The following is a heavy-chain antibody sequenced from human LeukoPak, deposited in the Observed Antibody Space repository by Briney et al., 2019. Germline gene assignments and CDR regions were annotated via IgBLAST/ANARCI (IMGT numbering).Heavy chain of an antibody. J-gene: IGHJ3*02. D-gene: IGHD6-13*01. Sequence: PSETLSLTCTVSRGSITSSSSYWGWIRQPPGKGLEWIGSAYYSGSTYYNPSLKSRVTISVDTSKNQFSLKLRSVTAADTAVYYCARAYSSSWPNAFDIWGQGTMVTVSS. CDR2: AYYSGST. V-gene: IGHV4-39*01. CDR1: RGSITSSSSY. CDR3: ARAYSSSWPNAFDI.